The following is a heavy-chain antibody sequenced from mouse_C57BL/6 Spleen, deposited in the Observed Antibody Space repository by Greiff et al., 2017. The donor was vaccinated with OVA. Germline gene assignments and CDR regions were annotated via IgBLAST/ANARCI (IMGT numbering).Heavy chain of an antibody. V-gene: IGHV1-82*01. CDR1: GYAFSSSW. J-gene: IGHJ4*01. CDR3: ARYLYSNYEDAMDY. CDR2: IYPGDGDT. Sequence: QVQLQQSGPELVKPGASVKISCKASGYAFSSSWMNWVKQRPGKGLEWIGRIYPGDGDTNYNGKFKGKATLTADKSSSTAYMQLSSLTSEDSAVYFCARYLYSNYEDAMDYWGQGTSVTVSS. D-gene: IGHD2-5*01.